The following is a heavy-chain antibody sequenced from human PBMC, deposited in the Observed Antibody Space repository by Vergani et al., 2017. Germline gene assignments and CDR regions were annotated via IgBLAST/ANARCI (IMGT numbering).Heavy chain of an antibody. CDR1: GGSFSGYY. CDR3: ARRVASDAFDI. D-gene: IGHD2-15*01. V-gene: IGHV4-34*11. CDR2: IYYSGST. J-gene: IGHJ3*02. Sequence: QVQLQQWGAGLLKPSETLSLTCAVYGGSFSGYYWSWIRQPPGKGLEWIGYIYYSGSTNYNPSLKSRVTISVDTSKNQFSLKLSSVTAADTAVYYCARRVASDAFDIWGQGTMVTVSS.